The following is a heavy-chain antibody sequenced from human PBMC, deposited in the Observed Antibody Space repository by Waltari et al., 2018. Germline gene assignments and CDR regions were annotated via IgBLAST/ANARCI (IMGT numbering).Heavy chain of an antibody. V-gene: IGHV1-3*04. CDR3: ARDATDSSGWTENWFDP. J-gene: IGHJ5*02. CDR2: INTGNGNT. Sequence: QVQLVQSGAEVKKPGASVTVSCQASGYTFHSSALHWVRQALCQRLEWMGWINTGNGNTKYSQKFQGRVTITRDTYASTAYMELSSLRSEDTAVSYGARDATDSSGWTENWFDPWGQGTLVTVSS. CDR1: GYTFHSSA. D-gene: IGHD6-19*01.